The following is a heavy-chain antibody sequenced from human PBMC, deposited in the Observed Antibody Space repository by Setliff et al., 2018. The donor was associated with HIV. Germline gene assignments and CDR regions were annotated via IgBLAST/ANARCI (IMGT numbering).Heavy chain of an antibody. V-gene: IGHV5-51*01. D-gene: IGHD3-10*01. J-gene: IGHJ4*02. CDR1: GYSFTNYW. Sequence: GESLKISCKASGYSFTNYWVGWVRQMPGRGLEWMGIIYPIDSDTKYSPSFWGRVTISVDKSTNTAYLHWNSLRPADTAMYYCGRSGKSGELYAYWGQGTQVTVSS. CDR3: GRSGKSGELYAY. CDR2: IYPIDSDT.